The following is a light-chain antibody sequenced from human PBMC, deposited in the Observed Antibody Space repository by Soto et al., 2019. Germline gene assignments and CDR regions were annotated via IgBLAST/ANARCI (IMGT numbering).Light chain of an antibody. CDR1: SSDVGSYNL. Sequence: QSVLTQPASVSGSPGQSITISCTGTSSDVGSYNLVSWYQQHPGKAPKLMIYEVSKRPSGVSNRFSGSKSGNTASLTISGLQSEDEDDYYCCSYAGSTTFAVFGGGTKVTV. CDR3: CSYAGSTTFAV. V-gene: IGLV2-23*02. CDR2: EVS. J-gene: IGLJ2*01.